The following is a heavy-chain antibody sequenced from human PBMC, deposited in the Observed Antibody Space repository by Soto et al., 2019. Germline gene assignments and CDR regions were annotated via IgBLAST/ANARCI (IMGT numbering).Heavy chain of an antibody. CDR1: GGTFSSYA. CDR2: IIPIFGTA. J-gene: IGHJ6*02. Sequence: ASVKVSCKASGGTFSSYAISWVRQAPGQGLEWMGGIIPIFGTANYAQKFQGRVTITADESTSTAYMELSSLRSEDTAVYYCARDSSDLKGVIVILTSGYGMDVWGQGTTVTVSS. CDR3: ARDSSDLKGVIVILTSGYGMDV. V-gene: IGHV1-69*13. D-gene: IGHD3-16*02.